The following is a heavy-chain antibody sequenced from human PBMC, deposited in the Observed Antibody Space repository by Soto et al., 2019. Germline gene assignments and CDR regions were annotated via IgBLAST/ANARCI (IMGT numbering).Heavy chain of an antibody. CDR3: ARTPRGQWELPYYYYGMDV. Sequence: QVQLVESGGGVVQPGRSLRLSCAASGFTFSSYAMHWVRQAPGKGLEWVAVISYDGSNKYYADSVKGRFTISRDNSKNKLYRQMNSLGAEDTAVYYCARTPRGQWELPYYYYGMDVWGQGTTVTVSS. V-gene: IGHV3-30-3*01. CDR2: ISYDGSNK. D-gene: IGHD1-26*01. J-gene: IGHJ6*02. CDR1: GFTFSSYA.